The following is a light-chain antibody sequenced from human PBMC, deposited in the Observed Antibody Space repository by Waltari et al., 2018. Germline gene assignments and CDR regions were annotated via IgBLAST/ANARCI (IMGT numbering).Light chain of an antibody. CDR2: DAS. J-gene: IGKJ3*01. CDR1: QGIATS. V-gene: IGKV1-13*02. CDR3: LQYNSNPFT. Sequence: IPLTQSPSSLSASAGDRVTITCRASQGIATSLSWYQQKPGKTPKRLISDASSLDSGVPSRFSGSGSGTDFTLTISSLQPEDFATYYCLQYNSNPFTFGPGTKLDIK.